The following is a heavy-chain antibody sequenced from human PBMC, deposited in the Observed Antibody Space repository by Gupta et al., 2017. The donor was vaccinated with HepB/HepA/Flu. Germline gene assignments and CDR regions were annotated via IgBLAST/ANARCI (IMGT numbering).Heavy chain of an antibody. CDR3: VREMAVNSWGSGRYDAWDM. D-gene: IGHD3-16*01. CDR2: ISGDGTTT. V-gene: IGHV3-74*01. CDR1: YW. J-gene: IGHJ3*02. Sequence: YWMHWVRQAPGKGLVWVAHISGDGTTTRYADSVKGRMSISRDNAKNTLYLQMTTLRAEDTAVYYCVREMAVNSWGSGRYDAWDMWGQGTLVTGS.